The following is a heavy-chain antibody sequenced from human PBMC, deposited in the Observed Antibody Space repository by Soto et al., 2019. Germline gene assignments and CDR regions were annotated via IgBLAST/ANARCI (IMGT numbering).Heavy chain of an antibody. CDR1: GDSISTNSYS. CDR2: FYYSGST. V-gene: IGHV4-39*01. D-gene: IGHD3-22*01. CDR3: ARHHYDSSGYYNYYYGMDV. Sequence: SETLSLTCTVSGDSISTNSYSWGWIRQPPGQGLEWIGLFYYSGSTHYNPSLKSRVTISVDTPKNQFSLKLSSVTAADTAVYYCARHHYDSSGYYNYYYGMDVWGQGNTVTVSS. J-gene: IGHJ6*02.